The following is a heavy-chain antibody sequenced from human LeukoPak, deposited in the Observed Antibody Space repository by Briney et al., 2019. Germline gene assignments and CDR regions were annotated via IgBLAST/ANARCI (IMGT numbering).Heavy chain of an antibody. Sequence: EPGGSLRLSCAASGFTFSSYAMSWVRQAPGKGLEWVSAISGSGGSTYYADSVKGRFTISRDNSKNTLYPQMNSLRAEDTAVYYCANDGAAARDWGQGTLVTVSS. CDR2: ISGSGGST. CDR3: ANDGAAARD. V-gene: IGHV3-23*01. D-gene: IGHD6-13*01. J-gene: IGHJ4*02. CDR1: GFTFSSYA.